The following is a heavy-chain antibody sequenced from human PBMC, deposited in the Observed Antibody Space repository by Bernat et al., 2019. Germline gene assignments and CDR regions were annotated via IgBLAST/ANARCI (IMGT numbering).Heavy chain of an antibody. CDR2: SSSSGTTI. CDR3: AVYCGGDCYRAFDI. J-gene: IGHJ3*02. CDR1: GITFSNYS. V-gene: IGHV3-48*01. D-gene: IGHD2-21*02. Sequence: EVQLVESGGGLVQPGGSLRLSCAASGITFSNYSMNGVRQAPGKGLEWPSYSSSSGTTIYYAESLKGRFTITRDNAKNSLYLEVNSLRAEDTALYYCAVYCGGDCYRAFDIWGQGTMVTVSS.